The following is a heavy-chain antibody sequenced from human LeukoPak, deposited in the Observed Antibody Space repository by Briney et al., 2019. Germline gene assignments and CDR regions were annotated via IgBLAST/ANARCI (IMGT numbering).Heavy chain of an antibody. D-gene: IGHD6-19*01. CDR1: GFTFSSYW. J-gene: IGHJ4*02. Sequence: GGSLRLSCAASGFTFSSYWMHWVRQAPGKGLVWVSRINSDGSSTSYADSVKGRFTISRDNAKNTLYLQMNSLRAEDTAVYYCAREGGWYPERVGYFDYWGQGTLVTVSS. V-gene: IGHV3-74*01. CDR2: INSDGSST. CDR3: AREGGWYPERVGYFDY.